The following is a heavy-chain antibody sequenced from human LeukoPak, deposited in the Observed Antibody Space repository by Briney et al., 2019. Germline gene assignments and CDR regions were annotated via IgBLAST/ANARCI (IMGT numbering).Heavy chain of an antibody. CDR3: AKQVGS. CDR1: GLTVSSNY. D-gene: IGHD1-26*01. CDR2: TYVSGNT. V-gene: IGHV3-66*04. Sequence: GGSLTPSCEASGLTVSSNYISWVRQAPGKGLKWVSVTYVSGNTYYADSGKGRFTVSRDNTKNTLYLQTHSLRVKASEVYYCAKQVGSWGQGTLVAVSS. J-gene: IGHJ5*02.